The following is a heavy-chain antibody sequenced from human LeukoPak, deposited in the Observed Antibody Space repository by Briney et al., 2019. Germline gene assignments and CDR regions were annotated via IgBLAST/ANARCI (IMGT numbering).Heavy chain of an antibody. CDR1: GFTFSSYA. D-gene: IGHD2-2*01. CDR3: AKGGVVVPAADPFDP. V-gene: IGHV3-23*01. CDR2: ISGSGGST. J-gene: IGHJ5*02. Sequence: GGSLRLSCAASGFTFSSYAMSWVRQAPGKGLEWVSAISGSGGSTYYADSVKGRFTISRDNSKNTLYLQMNSLRAEDTAVYYCAKGGVVVPAADPFDPWGQGTLVTVSS.